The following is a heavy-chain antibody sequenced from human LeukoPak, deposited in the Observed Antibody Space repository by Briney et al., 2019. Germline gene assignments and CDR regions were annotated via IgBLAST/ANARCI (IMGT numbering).Heavy chain of an antibody. V-gene: IGHV3-73*01. CDR1: GFTFSGSA. J-gene: IGHJ4*02. CDR3: TADQDTAMAQPFDY. CDR2: IRSKANSYAT. D-gene: IGHD5-18*01. Sequence: GGSLRLSCAASGFTFSGSAMHWVRQASGKGLEWVGRIRSKANSYATAYAASVKGRFTISRDDSKNTAYLQMNSLKTEDTAVYYCTADQDTAMAQPFDYWGQGTLVTVSS.